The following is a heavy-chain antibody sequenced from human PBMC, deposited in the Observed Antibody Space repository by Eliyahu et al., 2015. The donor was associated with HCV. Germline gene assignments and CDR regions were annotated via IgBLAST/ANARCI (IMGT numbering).Heavy chain of an antibody. Sequence: QVQLQQWGAGLLKPSETLSLTCAVYGGSFSGYYWSWIRQPPGKGLEWIGEINHSGSTNYNPSLKSRVTISVDTSKNQFSLKLSSVTAADTAVYYCARRPGGYWSTYYYGMDVWGQGTTVTVSS. CDR1: GGSFSGYY. CDR2: INHSGST. J-gene: IGHJ6*02. D-gene: IGHD2-15*01. CDR3: ARRPGGYWSTYYYGMDV. V-gene: IGHV4-34*01.